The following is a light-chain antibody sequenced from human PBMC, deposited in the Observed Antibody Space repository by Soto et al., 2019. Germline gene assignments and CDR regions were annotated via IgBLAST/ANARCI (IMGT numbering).Light chain of an antibody. Sequence: QSVLTQPASVSGSPGQSITISCTGTSSDVGGYNYVSWYQQHPGKAPKLMIYEVSNRPSGVPDRFSGSKSGNTASLTISGLQAEDEADYYCCSYAGSYTFDVFGTGTKV. CDR2: EVS. V-gene: IGLV2-11*01. CDR1: SSDVGGYNY. J-gene: IGLJ1*01. CDR3: CSYAGSYTFDV.